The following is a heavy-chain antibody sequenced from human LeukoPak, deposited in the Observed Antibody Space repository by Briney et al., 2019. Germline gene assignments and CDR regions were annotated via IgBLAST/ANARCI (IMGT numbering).Heavy chain of an antibody. CDR1: GFTSTPSE. Sequence: GGSLRLSCAASGFTSTPSELNWVRPAPGKGLEWISYISHTGSLIYYADSVKGRFTISRDNAKNFLYLQMNSLRVEDTGIYYCSSYCSEGTCYGYFHHWGQGTLVSVSS. J-gene: IGHJ1*01. D-gene: IGHD2-15*01. CDR2: ISHTGSLI. CDR3: SSYCSEGTCYGYFHH. V-gene: IGHV3-48*03.